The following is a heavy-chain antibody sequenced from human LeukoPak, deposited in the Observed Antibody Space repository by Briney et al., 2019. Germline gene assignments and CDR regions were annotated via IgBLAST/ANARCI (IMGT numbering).Heavy chain of an antibody. V-gene: IGHV3-74*01. CDR3: ASDSPYYGMDV. J-gene: IGHJ6*02. CDR2: INSDGSAT. Sequence: GGSLRLSCAASGFPFSSYWMHWVRQVPGKGLLWVSRINSDGSATIYADSVRGRFTISRDNAKNTLYLQVSGLRVEDTAVYHCASDSPYYGMDVWGQGTTVTVSS. CDR1: GFPFSSYW.